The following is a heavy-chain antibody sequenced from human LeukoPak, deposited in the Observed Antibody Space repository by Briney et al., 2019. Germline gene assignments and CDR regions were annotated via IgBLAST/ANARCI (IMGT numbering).Heavy chain of an antibody. CDR1: SYTFPNFG. J-gene: IGHJ6*03. CDR3: ARQGVTAAENNYFYYYMDF. Sequence: AAVKVSCKASSYTFPNFGIAWVRHAPGQGLEWMGWNSPNSGNTKSAQKFQGRVTMTTDTSTSTAYMELRSLRSDDTAVYYCARQGVTAAENNYFYYYMDFWGKGTTVTVSS. CDR2: NSPNSGNT. V-gene: IGHV1-18*01. D-gene: IGHD6-13*01.